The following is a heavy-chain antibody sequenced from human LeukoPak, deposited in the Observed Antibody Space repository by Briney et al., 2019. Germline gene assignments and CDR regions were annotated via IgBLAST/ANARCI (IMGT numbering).Heavy chain of an antibody. V-gene: IGHV3-30*18. D-gene: IGHD4-17*01. CDR2: ISYDGSNK. CDR1: GFTFSSYG. J-gene: IGHJ4*02. Sequence: GGSLRLSCAASGFTFSSYGMHWVRQAPGKGLEWVAVISYDGSNKYYADSVKGRFTISRDNSKNTLYLQMNSLRAEDTAVYYCAKLVLTTVTNADYWGQGTLVTVSS. CDR3: AKLVLTTVTNADY.